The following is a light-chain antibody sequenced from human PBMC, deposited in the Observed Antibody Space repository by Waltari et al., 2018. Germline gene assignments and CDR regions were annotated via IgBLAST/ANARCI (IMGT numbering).Light chain of an antibody. CDR1: SSDVGGYNY. CDR3: CSYAGSYTRV. Sequence: QSALTQPRSVSGSPGQSVTISCTGTSSDVGGYNYVSWYQQHPGKAPKLMIYDVSKRPSGVPGRFTGSKSGNTASLTISGLQAEDEADYYCCSYAGSYTRVFGGGTKLTVL. CDR2: DVS. V-gene: IGLV2-11*01. J-gene: IGLJ3*02.